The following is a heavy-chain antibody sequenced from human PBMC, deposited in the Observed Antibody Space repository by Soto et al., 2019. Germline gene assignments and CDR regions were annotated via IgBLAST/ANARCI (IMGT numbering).Heavy chain of an antibody. V-gene: IGHV3-23*01. J-gene: IGHJ4*02. CDR1: GFSFSSFS. D-gene: IGHD4-17*01. CDR3: AKDPNGDYVGAFDS. Sequence: GGSLRLSCRASGFSFSSFSRTWVRQAPGKGLEWVSSIGGSGIITYYTDSVKGRFTISRDNSGNTLFLHMNSLRADDTAVYYCAKDPNGDYVGAFDSWGQGTLVTVSS. CDR2: IGGSGIIT.